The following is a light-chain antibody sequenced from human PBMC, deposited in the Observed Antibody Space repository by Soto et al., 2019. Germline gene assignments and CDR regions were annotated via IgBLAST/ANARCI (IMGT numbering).Light chain of an antibody. J-gene: IGKJ5*01. Sequence: VLTQSPDILSPSPGQRASLACGASQSISSSFLAWYQQKPGQAPRLLIYGASSRASGIPDRFSGTGSETDFTLTISRLEPEDFAAYYCQQYDNSPSTFGQGTRLEIK. CDR3: QQYDNSPST. V-gene: IGKV3-20*01. CDR1: QSISSSF. CDR2: GAS.